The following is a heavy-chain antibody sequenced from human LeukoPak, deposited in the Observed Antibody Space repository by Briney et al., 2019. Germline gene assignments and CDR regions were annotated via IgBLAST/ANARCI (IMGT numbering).Heavy chain of an antibody. V-gene: IGHV4-34*01. CDR1: GFTFSSYS. Sequence: GSLRLSCAASGFTFSSYSMNWVRQAPGKGLEWIGEINHIRSTNYNPSLKGRVTISVDTSKNQFSLKLSSVTAADTAVYYCARHYREDYVWGSYRSRALGWFDPWGQGTLVTVSS. D-gene: IGHD3-16*02. J-gene: IGHJ5*02. CDR3: ARHYREDYVWGSYRSRALGWFDP. CDR2: INHIRST.